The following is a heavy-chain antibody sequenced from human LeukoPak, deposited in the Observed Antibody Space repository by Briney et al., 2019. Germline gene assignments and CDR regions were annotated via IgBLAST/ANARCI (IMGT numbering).Heavy chain of an antibody. J-gene: IGHJ5*02. V-gene: IGHV4-4*07. CDR2: IYTSGST. CDR3: ARLGGNGYCSSTSCYTNWFDP. CDR1: GGSINNYY. Sequence: SETLSLTCTVSGGSINNYYWSWILQPAGKELEWIGRIYTSGSTNYNPSLNSRVTMSVDTSKNQFSLKLSSVTAADTDVYYCARLGGNGYCSSTSCYTNWFDPWGQGTLVTVSS. D-gene: IGHD2-2*02.